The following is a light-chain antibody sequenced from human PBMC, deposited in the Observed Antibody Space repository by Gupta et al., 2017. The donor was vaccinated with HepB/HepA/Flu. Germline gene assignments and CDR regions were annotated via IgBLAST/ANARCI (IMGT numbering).Light chain of an antibody. CDR1: SSNIEVNN. V-gene: IGLV1-44*01. J-gene: IGLJ2*01. CDR3: AVWDDSLNEAV. Sequence: QSVLPQPPSVSGTLGQRVIISCSGSSSNIEVNNVNWYQQFPGTAPKLLIYTNYHRPSGVPDRFSGSKSGTSASLAISGLQPEYDANYFCAVWDDSLNEAVFGGGTQLTVL. CDR2: TNY.